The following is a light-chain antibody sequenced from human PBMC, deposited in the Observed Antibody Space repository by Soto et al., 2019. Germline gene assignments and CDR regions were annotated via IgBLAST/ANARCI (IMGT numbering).Light chain of an antibody. Sequence: DIQMTQSPSSLSASVGDRVTITCRASQSIRTHLNWYQQKAGKAPKLLINAASSLQSGVPSRFSVSGSGTDFTLTISSLRPEDFATYYCQQTSSAIHTFGQGTKLEI. J-gene: IGKJ2*01. CDR1: QSIRTH. CDR3: QQTSSAIHT. V-gene: IGKV1-39*01. CDR2: AAS.